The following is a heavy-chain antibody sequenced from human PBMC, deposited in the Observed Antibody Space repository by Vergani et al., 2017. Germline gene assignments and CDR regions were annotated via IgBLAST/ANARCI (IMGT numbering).Heavy chain of an antibody. CDR2: INHSGST. D-gene: IGHD3-16*01. V-gene: IGHV4-34*01. J-gene: IGHJ4*02. Sequence: QVQLQQWGAGLLKPSETLSLTCAVYGGSFSGYYWSWIRQPPGKGLEWIGEINHSGSTNYNPSLKRRVTISVDTSKNQFSLKLSSVTAADTAVYYCSRALYGRRGTYDYWGQGTLVTVSS. CDR3: SRALYGRRGTYDY. CDR1: GGSFSGYY.